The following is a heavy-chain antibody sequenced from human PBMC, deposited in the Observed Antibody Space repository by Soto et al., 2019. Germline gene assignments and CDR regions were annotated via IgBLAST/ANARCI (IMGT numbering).Heavy chain of an antibody. CDR1: GFIFGSYA. D-gene: IGHD3-3*01. CDR2: LSTDGSTP. CDR3: AKSYDLWSPYLSFGDQRDP. Sequence: GGSLRLSCAASGFIFGSYAMNWVRQVPGKGPEWVAVLSTDGSTPYYADSVRGRFTISRDNSKITLFLQMNSLRPEDTAIYFCAKSYDLWSPYLSFGDQRDPWGQGTLVTVSS. J-gene: IGHJ5*02. V-gene: IGHV3-30*16.